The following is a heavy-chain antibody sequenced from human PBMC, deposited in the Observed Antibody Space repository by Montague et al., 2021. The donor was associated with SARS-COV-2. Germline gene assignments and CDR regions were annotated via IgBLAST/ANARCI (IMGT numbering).Heavy chain of an antibody. CDR1: GGSISSSSYY. J-gene: IGHJ4*02. Sequence: SETLSLTCTVSGGSISSSSYYWGWIRQPPGKGLEWIGSTYYSGSTYYNPSLKSRVTISVDTSKNQFSLKLSSVTAADTAVYYCARLLSWIAAAGTIHYFDYWGQGTLVTVSS. CDR3: ARLLSWIAAAGTIHYFDY. D-gene: IGHD6-13*01. CDR2: TYYSGST. V-gene: IGHV4-39*01.